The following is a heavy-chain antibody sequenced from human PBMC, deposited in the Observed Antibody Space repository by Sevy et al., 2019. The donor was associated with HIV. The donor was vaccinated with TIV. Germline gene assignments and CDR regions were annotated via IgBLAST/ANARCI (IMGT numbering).Heavy chain of an antibody. CDR2: ISSSSSTI. V-gene: IGHV3-48*02. J-gene: IGHJ5*02. CDR1: GFTFSSYS. CDR3: AREVEASYDILTGYSWFDP. Sequence: GGSLRLSCAASGFTFSSYSMNWVRQAPGKGLEWVSYISSSSSTIYYADSVKGRFTISRDNAKNSLYLQMNSLRDEDTAVYYCAREVEASYDILTGYSWFDPWGQGTLVTVSS. D-gene: IGHD3-9*01.